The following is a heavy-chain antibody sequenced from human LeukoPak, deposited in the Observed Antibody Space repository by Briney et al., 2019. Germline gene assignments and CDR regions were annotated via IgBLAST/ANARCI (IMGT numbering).Heavy chain of an antibody. D-gene: IGHD3-22*01. Sequence: PGGSLRLSCAASGFTFSSYSMNWVRQAPGKGLEWVSSISSSSSYIYYADSVKGRFTISRDNAKNSLYLQMNSLRAGDTAVYYCARDHYYDSSGYPGDAFDIWGQGTMVTVSS. CDR2: ISSSSSYI. CDR3: ARDHYYDSSGYPGDAFDI. CDR1: GFTFSSYS. J-gene: IGHJ3*02. V-gene: IGHV3-21*01.